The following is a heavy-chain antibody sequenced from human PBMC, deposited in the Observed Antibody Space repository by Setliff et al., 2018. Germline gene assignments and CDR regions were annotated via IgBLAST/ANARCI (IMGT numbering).Heavy chain of an antibody. Sequence: PSETLSLTCTVSGGSISSYYWSWIRQPAGKGLEWIGCIYTSGNTNYNPSLKSRVTMSADTSKSQFSLKLNSVTAADMAVYYCAREQWLDPPGYYYMDVWAKGTTVTVSS. CDR1: GGSISSYY. CDR2: IYTSGNT. V-gene: IGHV4-4*07. J-gene: IGHJ6*03. CDR3: AREQWLDPPGYYYMDV. D-gene: IGHD6-19*01.